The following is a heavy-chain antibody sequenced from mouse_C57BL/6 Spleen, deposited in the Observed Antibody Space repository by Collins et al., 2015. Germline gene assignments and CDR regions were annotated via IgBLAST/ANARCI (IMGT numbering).Heavy chain of an antibody. CDR2: INPSSGYT. Sequence: QVQLQQSGAELAKPGASVKLSCKASGYTFTSYWMHWVKQRPGQGLEWIGYINPSSGYTKYNQKFKDKATLTADKSSSTAYMQLSSLTYEDSAVYYCARADYSNLYYFDYWGQGTTLTVSS. CDR1: GYTFTSYW. J-gene: IGHJ2*01. V-gene: IGHV1-7*01. CDR3: ARADYSNLYYFDY. D-gene: IGHD2-5*01.